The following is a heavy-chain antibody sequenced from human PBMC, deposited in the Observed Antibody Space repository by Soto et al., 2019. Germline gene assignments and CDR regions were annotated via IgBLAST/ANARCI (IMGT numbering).Heavy chain of an antibody. D-gene: IGHD3-3*01. V-gene: IGHV3-74*01. CDR3: ARGYDYDFWSGYYYGMDV. CDR2: INSDGSST. Sequence: GGSLRLSCAASGFTFSSYWMHWVRQAPGKGLVWVSRINSDGSSTSYADSVKGRFTISRDNAKNTLYLQMNSLRAEDTAVYYCARGYDYDFWSGYYYGMDVWGQGTTVTVSS. J-gene: IGHJ6*02. CDR1: GFTFSSYW.